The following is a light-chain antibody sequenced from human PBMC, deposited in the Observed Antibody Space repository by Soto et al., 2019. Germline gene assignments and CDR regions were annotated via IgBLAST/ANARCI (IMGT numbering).Light chain of an antibody. CDR2: GAS. J-gene: IGKJ2*01. Sequence: DIQLTQSPSFLSASVGDRVTITCRASQGISSYLAWYQQKPGKAPKLLIYGASTLQSGVPSRFSGSGSGTEFTLTISSLQPEDFATYYCLQLNSYPHTFGQGTNLEI. CDR1: QGISSY. CDR3: LQLNSYPHT. V-gene: IGKV1-9*01.